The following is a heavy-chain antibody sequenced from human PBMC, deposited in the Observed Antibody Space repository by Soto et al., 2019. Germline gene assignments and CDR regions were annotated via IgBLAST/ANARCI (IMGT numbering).Heavy chain of an antibody. CDR3: ARGQNYYCSGSSIGYYYYYMDV. CDR1: GGSFSGYY. V-gene: IGHV4-34*01. Sequence: PSETLSLTCAVYGGSFSGYYWSWIRQPPGKGLEWIGEINHSGSTNYNPSLKSRVTISVDTSKNQFSLKLSSVTAADTAVYYCARGQNYYCSGSSIGYYYYYMDVWGKGTTVTVSS. D-gene: IGHD3-10*01. J-gene: IGHJ6*03. CDR2: INHSGST.